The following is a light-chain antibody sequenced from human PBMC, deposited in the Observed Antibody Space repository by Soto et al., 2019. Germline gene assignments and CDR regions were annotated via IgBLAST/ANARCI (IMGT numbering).Light chain of an antibody. CDR3: QQYYSYPWT. CDR1: QGISSY. V-gene: IGKV1-8*01. Sequence: AIRMTQSPSSLSASTGDRVTITCRASQGISSYLAWYQQKPGKAPKLLIYAASTLQSGVPSRFSGIGSGTDFNLTINCLQSEDFATYYCQQYYSYPWTFGQGTKVEIK. J-gene: IGKJ1*01. CDR2: AAS.